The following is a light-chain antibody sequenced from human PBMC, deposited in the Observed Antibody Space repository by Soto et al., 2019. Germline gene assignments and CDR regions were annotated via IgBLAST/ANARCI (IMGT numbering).Light chain of an antibody. CDR3: LLYHGAAQV. CDR2: STY. Sequence: QAVVTQEPSLTVSPGGTVTLTCASSTGAVTSDYYPNWLQQKPGQAPRSLIHSTYTRHFWTPARFSGSLLGCKAALTVSDVQPEDEADYYCLLYHGAAQVFGGGTQLTVL. J-gene: IGLJ3*02. V-gene: IGLV7-43*01. CDR1: TGAVTSDYY.